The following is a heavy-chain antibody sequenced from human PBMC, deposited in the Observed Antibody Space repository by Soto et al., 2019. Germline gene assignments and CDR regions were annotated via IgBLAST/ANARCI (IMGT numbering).Heavy chain of an antibody. V-gene: IGHV1-69*01. CDR1: GGTFKNNV. CDR3: ARENGVAVATILYYFDY. J-gene: IGHJ4*02. D-gene: IGHD5-12*01. Sequence: QVHLVQSGAEVKKAGSSVKVSCKAPGGTFKNNVISWVRQAPGQGLEWMGGIIPVFGTTNYAQKFQGRLTITADDFTSTVYMELSRLRYEDTAVYYCARENGVAVATILYYFDYWGPGTLVTVSS. CDR2: IIPVFGTT.